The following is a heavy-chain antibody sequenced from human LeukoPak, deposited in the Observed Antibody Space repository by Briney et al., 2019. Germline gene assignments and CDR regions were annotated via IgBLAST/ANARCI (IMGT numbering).Heavy chain of an antibody. V-gene: IGHV4-59*08. CDR3: ARHGIYGGTPSYFDY. D-gene: IGHD4-23*01. CDR1: GGSIRSHY. CDR2: LFYSGSP. J-gene: IGHJ4*02. Sequence: SETLSLTCTVSGGSIRSHYWSWIRQFPGKGLEWIGYLFYSGSPNYNPSLKSRVTISVDSFENQFSLKLSSVTAADTAVYYCARHGIYGGTPSYFDYWGQGTLVTVSS.